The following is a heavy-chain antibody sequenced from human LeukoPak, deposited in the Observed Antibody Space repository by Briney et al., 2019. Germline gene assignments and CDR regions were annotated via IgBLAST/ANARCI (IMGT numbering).Heavy chain of an antibody. D-gene: IGHD6-19*01. CDR2: ISDSGLST. CDR1: AVTFSSYV. CDR3: AKVGLSSGWGWFDP. J-gene: IGHJ5*02. Sequence: GGSLRLSCAASAVTFSSYVMSWVRQAPGKGLEWVSAISDSGLSTYYADSVRGRFTISRDNLKNTLYLQMNSLRAEDTAVYYCAKVGLSSGWGWFDPWGQGTLVTVSS. V-gene: IGHV3-23*01.